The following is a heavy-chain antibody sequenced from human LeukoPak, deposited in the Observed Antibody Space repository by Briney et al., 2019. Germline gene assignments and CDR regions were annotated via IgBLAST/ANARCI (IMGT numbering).Heavy chain of an antibody. D-gene: IGHD3-10*01. V-gene: IGHV4-34*01. CDR1: GGSFSGYY. J-gene: IGHJ4*02. Sequence: SETLSLTCAVYGGSFSGYYWSWIRQPPGKGLEWIGEINHSGSTNYNPSLKSRVTISVDTSKNQFSLKLSSVTAADTAVYYCAPQSPGDMVRGQRGTYYFDYWGQGTLVTVSS. CDR3: APQSPGDMVRGQRGTYYFDY. CDR2: INHSGST.